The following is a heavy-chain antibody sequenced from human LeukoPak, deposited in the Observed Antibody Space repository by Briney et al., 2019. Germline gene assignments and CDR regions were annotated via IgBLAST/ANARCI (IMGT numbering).Heavy chain of an antibody. CDR2: IKQDGSEK. D-gene: IGHD4-11*01. CDR1: GFTFSSYW. Sequence: GGSLRLSCAASGFTFSSYWMSWVRQAPGKGLEWVANIKQDGSEKYYVDSVKGRFTISRDNAKNSLYLQMNSLRAEDTAVYYCARDSTTVTTLFDYWGQGTLVTVSS. V-gene: IGHV3-7*01. CDR3: ARDSTTVTTLFDY. J-gene: IGHJ4*02.